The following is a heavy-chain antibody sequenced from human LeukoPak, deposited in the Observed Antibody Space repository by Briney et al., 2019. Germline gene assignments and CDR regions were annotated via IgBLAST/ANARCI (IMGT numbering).Heavy chain of an antibody. D-gene: IGHD1-7*01. V-gene: IGHV4-39*07. CDR3: ARLYGNYQNYFDY. CDR1: GGSISTITYY. Sequence: PSETLSLTCTVSGGSISTITYYWGWIRQPPGKGLEWVGHMYYRGNTFYNPSLKSRVTISVDTSKNQFSLKLRSVTAADTAVYYCARLYGNYQNYFDYWGQGTLVTVSS. CDR2: MYYRGNT. J-gene: IGHJ4*02.